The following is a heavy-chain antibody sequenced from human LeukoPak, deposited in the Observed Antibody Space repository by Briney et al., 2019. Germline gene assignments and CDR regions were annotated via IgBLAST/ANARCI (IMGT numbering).Heavy chain of an antibody. CDR3: AKDSPTIFGVVPDY. CDR2: ISGSGVNT. CDR1: GFTFSNYA. Sequence: PGGSLRLSCAASGFTFSNYAMSWVRQAPGEGLEWVSGISGSGVNTYYADSVKGRFTISRDNSKNTLYLQMNSLRVEDTAVYYCAKDSPTIFGVVPDYWGQGTLVTVSS. D-gene: IGHD3-3*01. J-gene: IGHJ4*02. V-gene: IGHV3-23*01.